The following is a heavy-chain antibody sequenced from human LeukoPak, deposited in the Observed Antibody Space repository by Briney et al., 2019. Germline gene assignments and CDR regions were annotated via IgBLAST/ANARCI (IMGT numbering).Heavy chain of an antibody. CDR2: ISHSGST. Sequence: SETLSLTCAVYGGSFSGYYWSWIRQPPGKGLEWIGEISHSGSTNYNPPLKSRVTISVDTSKNQFSLKLSSVTAADTAVYYCARGGRGRVPAAHMDVWGKGTTVTVSS. CDR1: GGSFSGYY. J-gene: IGHJ6*03. CDR3: ARGGRGRVPAAHMDV. V-gene: IGHV4-34*01. D-gene: IGHD2-2*01.